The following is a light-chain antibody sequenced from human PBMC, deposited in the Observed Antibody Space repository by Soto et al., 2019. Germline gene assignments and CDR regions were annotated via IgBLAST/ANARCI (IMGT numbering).Light chain of an antibody. CDR3: CSYADSSTFV. Sequence: QSALTQPASVSGSPGPSITISCTGTSSDVGTYNLVSWYQQHPGKAPKLMIYEVSTWPSGVSNRFSGSKSGNTASLTISGLQAEDEADYYCCSYADSSTFVFGGGTKLTVL. CDR2: EVS. V-gene: IGLV2-23*02. J-gene: IGLJ3*02. CDR1: SSDVGTYNL.